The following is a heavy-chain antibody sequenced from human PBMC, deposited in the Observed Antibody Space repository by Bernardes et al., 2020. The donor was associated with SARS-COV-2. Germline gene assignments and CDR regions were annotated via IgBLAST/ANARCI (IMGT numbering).Heavy chain of an antibody. J-gene: IGHJ4*02. CDR3: ARESGYDI. V-gene: IGHV3-48*02. Sequence: GGSLRLSCTASGFTFSSYNMNWVRQAPGKGLEWVSFISPSTTSIHYADSVKGRFTISRDNAKNSLFLQMNSLRDEDTAVYYCARESGYDIWGQGSLVTVSS. D-gene: IGHD5-12*01. CDR1: GFTFSSYN. CDR2: ISPSTTSI.